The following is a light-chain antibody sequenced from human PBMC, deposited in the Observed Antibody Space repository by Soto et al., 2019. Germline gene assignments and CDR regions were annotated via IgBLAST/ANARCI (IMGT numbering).Light chain of an antibody. Sequence: EIVMTQSPATLSVSPGERATLSCSASQSITGNLTWYQQKPGQPPRLLIYDASNRATGIPARFSGSGSGTEFTLTISSLQSEDFAVYYCQQYTVSRTFGQGTKVDIK. V-gene: IGKV3-15*01. CDR3: QQYTVSRT. J-gene: IGKJ1*01. CDR2: DAS. CDR1: QSITGN.